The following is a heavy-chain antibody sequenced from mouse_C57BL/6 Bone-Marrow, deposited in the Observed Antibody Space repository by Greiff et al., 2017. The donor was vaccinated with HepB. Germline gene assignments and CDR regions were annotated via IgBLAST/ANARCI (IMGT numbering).Heavy chain of an antibody. J-gene: IGHJ2*01. CDR3: ARNYPCYQFPYFDY. Sequence: VKLEESGPGLVAPSQSLSITCTVSGFSLTSYAISWVRQPPGKGLEWLGVIWTGGGTNYNSALKSRLSISKDNSKSQVFLKMNSLQTDDTARYYCARNYPCYQFPYFDYWGQGTTLTVSS. CDR1: GFSLTSYA. D-gene: IGHD1-1*01. CDR2: IWTGGGT. V-gene: IGHV2-9-1*01.